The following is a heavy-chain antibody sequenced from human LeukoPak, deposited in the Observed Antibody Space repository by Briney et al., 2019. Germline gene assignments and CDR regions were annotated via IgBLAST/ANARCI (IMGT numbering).Heavy chain of an antibody. Sequence: PGGSLRLSCAASGFTFSDYYMSWIRQAPGKGLEWLSSINSGGTNIYYADSVKGRFTISRDNAKNSLYLQMNSLRAEDTAVYYCARDLTPDNYYDSSGYYRSYWGQGTLVTVSS. CDR3: ARDLTPDNYYDSSGYYRSY. V-gene: IGHV3-11*01. CDR2: INSGGTNI. D-gene: IGHD3-22*01. J-gene: IGHJ4*02. CDR1: GFTFSDYY.